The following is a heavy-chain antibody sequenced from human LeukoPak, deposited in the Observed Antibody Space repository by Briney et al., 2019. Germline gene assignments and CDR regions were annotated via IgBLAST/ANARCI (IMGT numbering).Heavy chain of an antibody. Sequence: PSETLSLTCTVSGYSIGSGYYWGWIRQPPGKGLEWIGSIYHSGSTYYNPSLKSRVTISVDTSKNQFSLKLSSVTAADTAVYYCARVVSIGWYRYYFDYWGQGTLVTVSS. V-gene: IGHV4-38-2*02. D-gene: IGHD6-19*01. J-gene: IGHJ4*02. CDR2: IYHSGST. CDR1: GYSIGSGYY. CDR3: ARVVSIGWYRYYFDY.